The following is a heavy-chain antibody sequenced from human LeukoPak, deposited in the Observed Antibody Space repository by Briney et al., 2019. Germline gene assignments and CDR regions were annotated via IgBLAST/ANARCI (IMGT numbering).Heavy chain of an antibody. V-gene: IGHV1-69*13. J-gene: IGHJ4*02. CDR3: ARDQRGYGGNSDLDY. D-gene: IGHD4-23*01. CDR2: IIPIFGTA. Sequence: SVKVSCKASGGTFSSYAISWVRQAPGQGLEWMGGIIPIFGTANYAQKFQGRVTITADESTSTAYMELSSLRSEDTAVYYCARDQRGYGGNSDLDYWGQGTLVTVSS. CDR1: GGTFSSYA.